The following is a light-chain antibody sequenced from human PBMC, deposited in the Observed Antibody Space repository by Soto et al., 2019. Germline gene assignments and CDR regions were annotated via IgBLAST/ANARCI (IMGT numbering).Light chain of an antibody. CDR2: GDN. CDR3: QSYDISLHNYV. Sequence: QLVLTQPPSVSGAPGQRVSISCTGSTSNIGAPYDVHWYQHLPGAAPKLLIYGDNNRPSGVPDRFSGSKSGTSASLAITSLQAEDEAEYYCQSYDISLHNYVFGTGTKLTVL. CDR1: TSNIGAPYD. V-gene: IGLV1-40*01. J-gene: IGLJ1*01.